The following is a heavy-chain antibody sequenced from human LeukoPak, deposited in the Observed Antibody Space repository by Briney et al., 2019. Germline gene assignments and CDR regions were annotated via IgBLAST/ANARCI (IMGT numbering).Heavy chain of an antibody. Sequence: PSETLSLTCTVSGDSITGSSYYWGWIRQPPGKGLEWIGSMFYSGSTYSNPSLKSRVTISVDTSKNQFSPKLSSVTAADTAVYYCARHYYDSTGYYYVDYWGQGTLVTVSS. J-gene: IGHJ4*02. V-gene: IGHV4-39*01. CDR3: ARHYYDSTGYYYVDY. CDR1: GDSITGSSYY. D-gene: IGHD3-22*01. CDR2: MFYSGST.